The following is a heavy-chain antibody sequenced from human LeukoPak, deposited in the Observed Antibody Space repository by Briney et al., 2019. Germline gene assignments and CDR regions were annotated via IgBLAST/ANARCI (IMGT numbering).Heavy chain of an antibody. CDR1: GFTFSSYS. V-gene: IGHV3-48*01. J-gene: IGHJ4*02. CDR3: ARDSGWAFDY. CDR2: IRATSSDT. Sequence: GGSLRLSCAASGFTFSSYSMNWVRQAPGEGLEWLSNIRATSSDTSYANSVKGRFTISRDNAKNSLYLQMDSLRAEDTAVYYCARDSGWAFDYWGQGVLVTVSS. D-gene: IGHD6-19*01.